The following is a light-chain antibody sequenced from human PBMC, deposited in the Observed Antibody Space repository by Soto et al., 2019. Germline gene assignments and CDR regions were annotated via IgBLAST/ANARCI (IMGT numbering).Light chain of an antibody. J-gene: IGKJ1*01. Sequence: DNQMTQSPSTLSASVGDRVTITCRASQSISSWLAWYQQKTGKAPKLLIYKASSLESGVPSRFSGSGSGTEFTLTISSLQPDDFATYYCQQYNSYPWTFGQGTKVEIK. CDR2: KAS. CDR1: QSISSW. CDR3: QQYNSYPWT. V-gene: IGKV1-5*03.